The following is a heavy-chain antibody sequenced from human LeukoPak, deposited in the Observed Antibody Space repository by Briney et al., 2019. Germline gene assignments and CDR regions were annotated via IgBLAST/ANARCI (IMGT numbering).Heavy chain of an antibody. CDR1: GGSFSGYY. CDR2: IYYSGST. Sequence: SETLSLTCALYGGSFSGYYWSWIRQPPGKGLEWIGSIYYSGSTYYNPSLTSRVTISVDTSKNQYSLKLSSVTAADTAVYYCARGRGYSYGPPDYWGQGTLVTVSS. V-gene: IGHV4-34*01. D-gene: IGHD5-18*01. CDR3: ARGRGYSYGPPDY. J-gene: IGHJ4*02.